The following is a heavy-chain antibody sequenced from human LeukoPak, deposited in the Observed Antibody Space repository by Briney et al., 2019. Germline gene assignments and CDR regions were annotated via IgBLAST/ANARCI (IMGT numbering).Heavy chain of an antibody. CDR2: ISAYNGNT. D-gene: IGHD1-14*01. CDR1: GYTFTSSG. Sequence: ASVKVSCKASGYTFTSSGISWVRQSPGQGLEWMGWISAYNGNTNYAQKLQGRVTMTTDTSTSTAYMELRSLRSDDTAVYYCARAFKPGGMDVWGKGPRSPSPQ. CDR3: ARAFKPGGMDV. J-gene: IGHJ6*01. V-gene: IGHV1-18*01.